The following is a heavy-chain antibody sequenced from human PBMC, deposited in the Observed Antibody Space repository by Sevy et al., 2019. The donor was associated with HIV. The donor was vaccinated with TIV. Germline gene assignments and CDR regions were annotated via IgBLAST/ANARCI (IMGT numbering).Heavy chain of an antibody. D-gene: IGHD5-12*01. CDR3: ARSRLREFDF. CDR1: GYNFRNYW. Sequence: GESLKISCKTSGYNFRNYWIGWVRQVPGKGLEWMGVIYGDDSDTRLSPSFEGHVTMSVDKSINTAYPQWTALTASDSAMYYCARSRLREFDFWGPGTLVTVSS. CDR2: IYGDDSDT. V-gene: IGHV5-51*01. J-gene: IGHJ4*02.